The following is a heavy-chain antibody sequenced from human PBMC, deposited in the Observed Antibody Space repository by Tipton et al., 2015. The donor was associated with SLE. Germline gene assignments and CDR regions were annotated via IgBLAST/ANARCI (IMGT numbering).Heavy chain of an antibody. J-gene: IGHJ4*02. CDR3: ARHYGSRYFDY. V-gene: IGHV4-61*09. CDR2: IYTSGST. Sequence: TLSLTCTVSGGSISSGSYYWSWIRQPAGKGLEWIGHIYTSGSTNYNPSLKSRVTMSVDTSKNQFSLKLSSVTAADTAVYYCARHYGSRYFDYWGQGTLVTVSS. D-gene: IGHD1-26*01. CDR1: GGSISSGSYY.